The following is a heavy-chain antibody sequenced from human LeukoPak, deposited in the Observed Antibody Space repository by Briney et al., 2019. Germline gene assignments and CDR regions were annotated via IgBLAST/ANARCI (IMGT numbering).Heavy chain of an antibody. CDR3: ARDFGLATGRDY. V-gene: IGHV3-23*01. CDR1: GFTFSSYA. CDR2: ISGSGDST. Sequence: GGSLRLSCAASGFTFSSYAMSWVRQGPGKGLEWVSAISGSGDSTYYAHSVKGRFPISRDNSKNTLYLQMSSLRAEDTAVYYCARDFGLATGRDYWGQGTLVTASS. J-gene: IGHJ4*02. D-gene: IGHD3-16*01.